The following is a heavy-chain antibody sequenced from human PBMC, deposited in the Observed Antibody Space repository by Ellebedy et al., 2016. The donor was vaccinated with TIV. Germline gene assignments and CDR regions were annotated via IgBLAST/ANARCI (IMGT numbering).Heavy chain of an antibody. CDR3: GRGSTGNYYAMDV. Sequence: SETLSLXXTISGGSISSGNYYWGWIRQPPGQGLEWIASIYYTGSTYYNPSLKGRFTISRDNSKNTLYLQMNSLRAEDTAVYYCGRGSTGNYYAMDVWGQGTTVTVSS. D-gene: IGHD1-1*01. J-gene: IGHJ6*02. CDR2: IYYTGST. CDR1: GGSISSGNYY. V-gene: IGHV4-39*07.